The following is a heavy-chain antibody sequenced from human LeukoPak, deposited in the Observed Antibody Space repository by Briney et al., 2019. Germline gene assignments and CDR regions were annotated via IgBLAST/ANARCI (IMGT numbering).Heavy chain of an antibody. D-gene: IGHD3-16*02. CDR1: GYPFDDGDN. J-gene: IGHJ4*02. V-gene: IGHV4-38-2*01. CDR2: SYDGGST. Sequence: ETLTLTCAASGYPFDDGDNPGWIRPPPWRGQGGFVSSYDGGSTYYKASLRSRVTISVDTSKNQFALKLSSVTAADTDVYYCARGFYDYVWGSYRFNYFDDWGQGTLVTVSS. CDR3: ARGFYDYVWGSYRFNYFDD.